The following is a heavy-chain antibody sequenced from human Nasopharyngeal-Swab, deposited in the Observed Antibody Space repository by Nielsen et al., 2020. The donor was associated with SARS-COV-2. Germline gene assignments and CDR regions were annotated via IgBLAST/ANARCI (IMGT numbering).Heavy chain of an antibody. CDR3: ARTLRYSYGPGY. J-gene: IGHJ4*02. CDR1: GFTFSSYA. D-gene: IGHD5-18*01. V-gene: IGHV3-30*04. Sequence: GSLRLSCAASGFTFSSYAMHWVRQAPGKGLEWVAVISYDGSNKYYADSVKGRFTISRDNSKNTLYLQMNSLRAEDTAVYYCARTLRYSYGPGYWGQGTLVTVSS. CDR2: ISYDGSNK.